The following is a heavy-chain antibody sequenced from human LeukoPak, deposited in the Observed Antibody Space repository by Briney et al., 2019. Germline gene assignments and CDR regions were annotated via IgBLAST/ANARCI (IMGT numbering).Heavy chain of an antibody. J-gene: IGHJ2*01. Sequence: QTSETLSLTCTVSGGSINSYYWNWIRQPPGKGLEWIGYIYYSGNTNYNPSLKSRVTISVDTSENQFSLELSSVTAADTAVYYCARRDVAVTFDLWGRGTLVTVSS. D-gene: IGHD6-19*01. CDR1: GGSINSYY. CDR3: ARRDVAVTFDL. CDR2: IYYSGNT. V-gene: IGHV4-59*08.